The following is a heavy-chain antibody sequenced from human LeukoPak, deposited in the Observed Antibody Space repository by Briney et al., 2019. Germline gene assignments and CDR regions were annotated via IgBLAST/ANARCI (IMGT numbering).Heavy chain of an antibody. V-gene: IGHV4-61*02. D-gene: IGHD3/OR15-3a*01. CDR2: IYTSGST. J-gene: IGHJ4*02. Sequence: SETLSLTCTVSGGSISSGSYYWSWIRQPAGKGLEWIGRIYTSGSTNYNPSLKSRVTISVDTSKNQFSLKLSSVTAADMAVYYCARQTGSGLFTLPGGQGTLVTVSS. CDR3: ARQTGSGLFTLP. CDR1: GGSISSGSYY.